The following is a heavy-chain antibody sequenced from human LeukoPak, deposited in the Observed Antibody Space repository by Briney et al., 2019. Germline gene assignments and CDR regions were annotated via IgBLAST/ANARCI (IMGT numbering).Heavy chain of an antibody. J-gene: IGHJ6*02. V-gene: IGHV3-23*01. CDR3: AKDGSPGRYYYYGMDV. D-gene: IGHD2-15*01. CDR2: ISGSGGST. Sequence: PGGPLRLSCAASGFTFSSYAMSWVRQAPGKGLEWVSAISGSGGSTYYADSVKGRFTISRDNSKNTLYLQMNSLRAEDTAVYYCAKDGSPGRYYYYGMDVWGQGTTVTVSS. CDR1: GFTFSSYA.